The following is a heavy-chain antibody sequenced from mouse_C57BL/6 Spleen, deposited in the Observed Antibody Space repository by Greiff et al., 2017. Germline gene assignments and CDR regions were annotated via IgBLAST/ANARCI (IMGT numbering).Heavy chain of an antibody. CDR2: IYPGGGYT. CDR3: ARSSGDYGSSLFDY. CDR1: GYTFTNYW. V-gene: IGHV1-63*01. J-gene: IGHJ2*01. D-gene: IGHD1-1*01. Sequence: QVQLQQSGAELVRPGTSVKMSCKASGYTFTNYWIGWAKQRPGHGLEWIGDIYPGGGYTNYNEKFKGKATLTADKSSSTAYMQFSSLTSEDSAIYYCARSSGDYGSSLFDYWGQGTTLTVSS.